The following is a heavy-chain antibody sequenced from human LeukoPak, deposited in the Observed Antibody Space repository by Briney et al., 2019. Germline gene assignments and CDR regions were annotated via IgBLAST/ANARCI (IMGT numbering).Heavy chain of an antibody. D-gene: IGHD5-18*01. J-gene: IGHJ4*02. CDR1: GFTFSTYC. V-gene: IGHV3-7*01. Sequence: GGSLRLSCVASGFTFSTYCMNWVRQVPGNGLEWVANIKQDGREKYYVDSVKGRFTISRDNAKNSLYLQMDSLRAEDTAVYYCARDLDTYGYLDYWGQGALVTVSS. CDR2: IKQDGREK. CDR3: ARDLDTYGYLDY.